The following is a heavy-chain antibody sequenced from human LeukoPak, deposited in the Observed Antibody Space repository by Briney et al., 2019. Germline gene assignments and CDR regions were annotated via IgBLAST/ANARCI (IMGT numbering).Heavy chain of an antibody. J-gene: IGHJ4*02. CDR3: AKDWVTVAVPFDC. CDR1: GFTFSDYF. D-gene: IGHD6-19*01. CDR2: ISSSSSYT. Sequence: GGSLRLSCAASGFTFSDYFMSWIRQAPGKGLEWVSYISSSSSYTNYADSVKGRFAISRDNSKNTLFLQMNSLRAQDTAVYYCAKDWVTVAVPFDCWGQGTLVTVSS. V-gene: IGHV3-11*05.